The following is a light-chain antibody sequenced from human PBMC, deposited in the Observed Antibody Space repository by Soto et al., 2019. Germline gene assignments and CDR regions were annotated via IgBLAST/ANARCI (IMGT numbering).Light chain of an antibody. Sequence: QSALTQPRSVSGSPGQSVTISCTGTSSDVGGYNYVSWYQHHPGKAPKLMIYDVSKRPAGVPDRFSGSKSGNTASLTIPGLQAEDEADYYCCSYAGSYTWVFGGGTKLTVL. J-gene: IGLJ3*02. CDR3: CSYAGSYTWV. CDR2: DVS. CDR1: SSDVGGYNY. V-gene: IGLV2-11*02.